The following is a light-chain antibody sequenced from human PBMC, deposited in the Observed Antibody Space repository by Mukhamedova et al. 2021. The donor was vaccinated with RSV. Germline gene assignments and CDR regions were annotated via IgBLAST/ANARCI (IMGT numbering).Light chain of an antibody. CDR2: SAS. V-gene: IGKV3-20*01. J-gene: IGKJ2*01. CDR3: QQYGGSRPSPARYT. CDR1: SLSNNY. Sequence: SLSNNYLAWYQQKPGQAPRLLIYSASSRATGIPDRFSGSGSGTDFTLSISRLDPEDFAVYYCQQYGGSRPSPARYTFGQGTKLE.